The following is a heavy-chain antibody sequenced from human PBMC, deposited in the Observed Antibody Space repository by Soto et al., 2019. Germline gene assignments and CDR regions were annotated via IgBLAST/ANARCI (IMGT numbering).Heavy chain of an antibody. D-gene: IGHD2-2*01. CDR3: AREEVPGTKYFLYYYMDV. J-gene: IGHJ6*03. CDR1: GFTFSSSS. V-gene: IGHV3-7*01. Sequence: GGSLRLSCAASGFTFSSSSMTWVRQAPGKGLEWVANIKQDGSEKYYMDSVKGRFTISRDNAKKSLYLQMSSLRVEDTAVYYCAREEVPGTKYFLYYYMDVWGKGTTVTVSS. CDR2: IKQDGSEK.